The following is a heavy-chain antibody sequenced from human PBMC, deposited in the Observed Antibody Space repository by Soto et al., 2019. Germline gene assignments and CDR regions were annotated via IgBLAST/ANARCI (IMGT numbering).Heavy chain of an antibody. CDR2: IYSSGNT. J-gene: IGHJ4*02. V-gene: IGHV4-61*01. CDR3: ARHINGSGSFYLNVGDY. D-gene: IGHD3-10*01. Sequence: SETLSLTCTVSGGSISSGNYYWSWIRQPPGKGLEWIGYIYSSGNTNSNPSRKSRVTILVDTSKNQFSLKLSSVTAADTAVYYCARHINGSGSFYLNVGDYWGQGTLVTVSS. CDR1: GGSISSGNYY.